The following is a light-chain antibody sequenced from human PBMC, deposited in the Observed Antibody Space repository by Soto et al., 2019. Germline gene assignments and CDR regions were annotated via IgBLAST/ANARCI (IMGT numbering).Light chain of an antibody. V-gene: IGKV3-20*01. J-gene: IGKJ5*01. CDR3: QQYGSSPRIT. CDR1: QSVSSSY. CDR2: GAS. Sequence: ESVLTQSPGTLSLSPVERATLSCRDSQSVSSSYLAWYQPKPGQAPRLLIYGASSRATGIPDRFSGSGSGTDFTLTISRLEPEDFAVYYCQQYGSSPRITFGQGTRLEI.